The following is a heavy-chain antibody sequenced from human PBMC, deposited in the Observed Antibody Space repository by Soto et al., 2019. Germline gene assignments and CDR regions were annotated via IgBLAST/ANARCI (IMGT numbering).Heavy chain of an antibody. CDR1: GFTFDDYA. V-gene: IGHV3-9*01. J-gene: IGHJ4*02. D-gene: IGHD2-2*01. CDR3: AKAVWRTSCPFDY. Sequence: GGSLRLSCAASGFTFDDYAMHWVRQAPGKGLEWVSGISWNSGSIGYADSVKGRFTISRDNAKNSLYLQMNSLRAEDTALYYCAKAVWRTSCPFDYWGQGTLVTVSS. CDR2: ISWNSGSI.